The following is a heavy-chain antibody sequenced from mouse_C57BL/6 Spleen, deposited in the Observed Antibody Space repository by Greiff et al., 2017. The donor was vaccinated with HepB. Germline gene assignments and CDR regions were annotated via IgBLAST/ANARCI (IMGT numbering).Heavy chain of an antibody. J-gene: IGHJ2*01. CDR2: INPNNGGT. V-gene: IGHV1-26*01. Sequence: EVQLQQSGPELVKPGASVKISCKASGYTFTDYYMNWVKQSHGKSLEWIGDINPNNGGTSYNQKFKGKATLTVDKSSSTAYMELRSLTSEDSAVYYCARSSDYDGIDYWGQGTTLTVSS. CDR3: ARSSDYDGIDY. D-gene: IGHD2-4*01. CDR1: GYTFTDYY.